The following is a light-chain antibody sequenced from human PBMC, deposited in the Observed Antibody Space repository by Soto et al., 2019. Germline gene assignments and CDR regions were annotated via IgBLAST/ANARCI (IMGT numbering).Light chain of an antibody. Sequence: QSVLTQPPSASGTPGQRVTISCSGTSSYIGSNTVNWYQQVPGTAPKLLIYSNNQRPSGVPDRFSGSKSGTSASLAISGLHFEDEADYYCAAWDDSLNGLFGGGTKLTVL. CDR1: SSYIGSNT. V-gene: IGLV1-44*01. CDR2: SNN. CDR3: AAWDDSLNGL. J-gene: IGLJ2*01.